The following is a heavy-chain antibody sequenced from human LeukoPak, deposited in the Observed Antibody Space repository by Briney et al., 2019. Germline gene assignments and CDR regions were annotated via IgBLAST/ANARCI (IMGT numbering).Heavy chain of an antibody. CDR2: ISCYNGHT. D-gene: IGHD6-6*01. CDR3: ARREGRSASPFFFDS. CDR1: GGTFSSYA. J-gene: IGHJ4*02. Sequence: ASVKVSCKASGGTFSSYAISWVRQAPGQGLQWMGWISCYNGHTHYAQNFQGRVTMTTDTSTNTAYMELRGLRSDGTAIYYCARREGRSASPFFFDSWGQGTLVTVSS. V-gene: IGHV1-18*01.